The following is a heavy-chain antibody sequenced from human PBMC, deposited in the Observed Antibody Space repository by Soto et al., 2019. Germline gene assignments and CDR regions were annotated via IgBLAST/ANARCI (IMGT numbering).Heavy chain of an antibody. D-gene: IGHD2-15*01. CDR2: IYYSGST. V-gene: IGHV4-61*01. J-gene: IGHJ4*02. CDR3: ATSYGSAWYTY. CDR1: GGSVSSGSYY. Sequence: SETLSLTCTVSGGSVSSGSYYWSWIRQPPGKGLEWIGYIYYSGSTNYNPSLKSRLTISVDRSKNQFTLQLTSVTVADTAVYYCATSYGSAWYTYWGQGTQVTVSS.